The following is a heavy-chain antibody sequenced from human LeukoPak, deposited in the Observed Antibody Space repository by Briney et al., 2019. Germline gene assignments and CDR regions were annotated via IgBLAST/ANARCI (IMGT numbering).Heavy chain of an antibody. Sequence: PGGSLRLSCAASGFTFDDYAMHWVRQAPGKGLEWVSGISWNSGSIGYADSVKGRFTISRDNAKNSLYLQMNSLRAEDTALYYCAKGPLGYYDILTGYFGYWGQGTLVTVSS. CDR3: AKGPLGYYDILTGYFGY. D-gene: IGHD3-9*01. CDR2: ISWNSGSI. J-gene: IGHJ4*02. V-gene: IGHV3-9*01. CDR1: GFTFDDYA.